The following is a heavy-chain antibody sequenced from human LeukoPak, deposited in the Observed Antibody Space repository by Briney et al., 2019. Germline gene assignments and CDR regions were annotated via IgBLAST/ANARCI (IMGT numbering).Heavy chain of an antibody. D-gene: IGHD2-2*01. CDR3: AKDRNVYCSSTSCSSEFDY. CDR1: GFTFSSYA. J-gene: IGHJ4*02. Sequence: GGSLRLSCAASGFTFSSYAMSWVRQAPGKGLEWVSAISGSGGGTYYADSVKGRFTISRDNSKNTLYLQMNSLRAEDTAVYYCAKDRNVYCSSTSCSSEFDYWGQGTLVTVSS. CDR2: ISGSGGGT. V-gene: IGHV3-23*01.